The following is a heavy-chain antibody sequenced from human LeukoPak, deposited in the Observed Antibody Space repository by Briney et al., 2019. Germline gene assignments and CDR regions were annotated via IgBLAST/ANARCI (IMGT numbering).Heavy chain of an antibody. J-gene: IGHJ4*02. V-gene: IGHV1-2*04. CDR2: INPNSGGT. D-gene: IGHD3-10*01. CDR1: GYTFTGYY. CDR3: AREYYYGSGPGEYYFDY. Sequence: ASVKVSCKASGYTFTGYYMHWVRQAPGQGLEWMGWINPNSGGTNYAQKFQGWVTMTRDTSISTAYMELSRLRSDDTAVYYCAREYYYGSGPGEYYFDYWGQGTLVAVSS.